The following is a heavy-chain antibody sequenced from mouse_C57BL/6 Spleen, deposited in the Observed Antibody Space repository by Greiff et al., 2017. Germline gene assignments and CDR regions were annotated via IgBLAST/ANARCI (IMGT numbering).Heavy chain of an antibody. CDR2: INPSSGYT. CDR3: ARGYDYDVSYWYFDV. CDR1: GYTFTSYT. Sequence: QVQLQQSGAELARPGASVKMSCKASGYTFTSYTMHWVKQRPGQGLEWIGYINPSSGYTKYNQKFKDKATLTADKSSSTAYMQLSSLTSEDSAVYYCARGYDYDVSYWYFDVWGTGTTVTASS. J-gene: IGHJ1*03. D-gene: IGHD2-4*01. V-gene: IGHV1-4*01.